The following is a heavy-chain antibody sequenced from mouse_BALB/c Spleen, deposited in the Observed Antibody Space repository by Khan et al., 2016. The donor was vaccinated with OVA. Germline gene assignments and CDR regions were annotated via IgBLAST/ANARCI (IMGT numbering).Heavy chain of an antibody. J-gene: IGHJ3*01. CDR3: ARLAYYYGSEGFAY. V-gene: IGHV5-6*01. CDR2: ISSGGSYT. D-gene: IGHD1-1*01. Sequence: EVELVESGGDLVKPGGSLKLSCAASGFTFSTYGMSWVRQTPDKRLEWVATISSGGSYTYYPDRVKGRFTISRDNAKNTLYLQMSSLKSEDAAMYYCARLAYYYGSEGFAYWGQGTLVTVSA. CDR1: GFTFSTYG.